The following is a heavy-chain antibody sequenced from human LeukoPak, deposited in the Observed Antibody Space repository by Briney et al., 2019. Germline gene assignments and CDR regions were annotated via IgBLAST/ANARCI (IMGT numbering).Heavy chain of an antibody. J-gene: IGHJ4*02. D-gene: IGHD2-15*01. CDR3: AKDVWDIVVVVAAPVNY. Sequence: GGSLRLSCAASGFTFSSYAMSSVRQAPGKGLEWVSAISGSGGSTYYADSVKGRFTISRDNSKNTLYLQMNSLRAEDTAVYYCAKDVWDIVVVVAAPVNYWGQGTLVTVSS. CDR1: GFTFSSYA. CDR2: ISGSGGST. V-gene: IGHV3-23*01.